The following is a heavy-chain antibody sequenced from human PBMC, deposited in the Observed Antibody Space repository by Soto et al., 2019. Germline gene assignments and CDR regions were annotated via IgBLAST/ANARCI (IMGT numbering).Heavy chain of an antibody. J-gene: IGHJ4*02. CDR1: GFTFSTFA. D-gene: IGHD5-18*01. CDR3: AKGDGFTCGYVPH. CDR2: VTGSGSLT. Sequence: EVRLLESGGGLVQPGGSLRLSCAASGFTFSTFAITWVRQAPGKGLEWVSLVTGSGSLTYYADSVKGRFTISRDNSKSTLDLQMNSLRAEDTAVYYCAKGDGFTCGYVPHWGQGTLVTVSS. V-gene: IGHV3-23*01.